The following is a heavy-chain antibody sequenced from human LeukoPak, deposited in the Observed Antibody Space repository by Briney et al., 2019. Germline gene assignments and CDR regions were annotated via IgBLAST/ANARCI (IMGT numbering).Heavy chain of an antibody. CDR3: ARDTSTSRSNWFDP. CDR1: GFTFSSYS. CDR2: ISSSSSYI. Sequence: GGSLRLSCAASGFTFSSYSMNWVRPAPGKGLEWVSSISSSSSYIYYADSVKGRFTISRDNAKNSLYLQMNSLRAEDTAVYYCARDTSTSRSNWFDPWGQGTLVTVSS. V-gene: IGHV3-21*01. D-gene: IGHD2-2*01. J-gene: IGHJ5*02.